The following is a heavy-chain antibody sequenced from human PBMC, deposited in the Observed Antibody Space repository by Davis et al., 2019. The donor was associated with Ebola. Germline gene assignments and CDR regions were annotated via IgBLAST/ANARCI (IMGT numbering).Heavy chain of an antibody. CDR2: IYGGGST. CDR1: GFSVTSNL. Sequence: PGGSLRLSCAASGFSVTSNLMAWARQSPGKGLEWVSMIYGGGSTFYSDSVKGRVTISRDSSTTPLSLQMNSLRDDDTAIYYCAKGLDFYDQRSVDSWGQGTLVTVSS. V-gene: IGHV3-53*01. CDR3: AKGLDFYDQRSVDS. J-gene: IGHJ4*02. D-gene: IGHD3-22*01.